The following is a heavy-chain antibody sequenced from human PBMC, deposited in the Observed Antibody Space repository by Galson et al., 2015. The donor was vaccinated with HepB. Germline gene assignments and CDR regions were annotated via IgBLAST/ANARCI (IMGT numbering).Heavy chain of an antibody. CDR3: ARGSDYYDSSGYSFDY. J-gene: IGHJ4*02. CDR2: IIPLFAIT. CDR1: GGTFSSHS. D-gene: IGHD3-22*01. V-gene: IGHV1-69*13. Sequence: SVKVSCKASGGTFSSHSISWVRQAPGQGLEWMGVIIPLFAITNYAQKFQGRVTITADESTNTAYMEVSSVTAADTAVYYCARGSDYYDSSGYSFDYWGQGTLVTVSS.